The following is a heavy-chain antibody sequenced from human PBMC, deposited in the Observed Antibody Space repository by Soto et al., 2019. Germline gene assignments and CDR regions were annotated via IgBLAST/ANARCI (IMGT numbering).Heavy chain of an antibody. CDR1: GFTFSTYG. CDR2: ISYDGTNK. D-gene: IGHD4-17*01. J-gene: IGHJ6*02. Sequence: QVQLVDPGGGEVQPGRSLTISCAASGFTFSTYGMHWVRQTPGKGLEWVAVISYDGTNKFYSDSVKGRFTISRDNFKNTLTLQMNSLRADDTAVYSCAKDLQSYGDYDYYCYGMDVWGLGTRVTVSS. V-gene: IGHV3-30*18. CDR3: AKDLQSYGDYDYYCYGMDV.